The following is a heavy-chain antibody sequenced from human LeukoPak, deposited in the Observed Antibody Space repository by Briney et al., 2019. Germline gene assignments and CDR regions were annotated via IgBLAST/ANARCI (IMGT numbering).Heavy chain of an antibody. V-gene: IGHV4-39*01. CDR3: ARQGERPGISAY. Sequence: SETLSLTCIVSGDSISSSSHYWGWVRQPPGKGLEWIGSIFSGGTYYNPSLKSRVTISLNTSKNQLSLNLSSVTAADTAVYYCARQGERPGISAYWGQGTLVTVSS. D-gene: IGHD1-26*01. CDR1: GDSISSSSHY. J-gene: IGHJ4*02. CDR2: IFSGGT.